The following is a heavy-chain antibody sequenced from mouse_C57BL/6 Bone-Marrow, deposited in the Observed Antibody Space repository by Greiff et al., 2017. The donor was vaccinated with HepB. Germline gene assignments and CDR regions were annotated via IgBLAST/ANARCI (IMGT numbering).Heavy chain of an antibody. CDR1: GYTFTSYW. D-gene: IGHD2-4*01. V-gene: IGHV1-61*01. J-gene: IGHJ2*01. Sequence: QVQLQQPGAELVRPGSSVKLSCKASGYTFTSYWMDWVKQRPGQGLEWIGNIYPSDSETHYNQKFKDKATLTVDKSSSTAYMQLSSLTSEDSAVYYCARGGDYHFDYWGQGTTLTVSS. CDR3: ARGGDYHFDY. CDR2: IYPSDSET.